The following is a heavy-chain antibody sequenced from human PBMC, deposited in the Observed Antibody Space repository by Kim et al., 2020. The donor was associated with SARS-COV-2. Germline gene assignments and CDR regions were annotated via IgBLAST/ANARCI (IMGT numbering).Heavy chain of an antibody. CDR2: IYYTGST. D-gene: IGHD3-9*01. CDR3: ARDGDLATGNSLDAFDV. CDR1: GGSISSSNQY. V-gene: IGHV4-31*03. J-gene: IGHJ3*01. Sequence: SETLSLTCTVSGGSISSSNQYWSWLRQYPGKGLEWIGYIYYTGSTDYNPSLKSRVSMSIDTSKNQFSLQLRSMTAADTAVYYCARDGDLATGNSLDAFDVWGQGTMVIVSA.